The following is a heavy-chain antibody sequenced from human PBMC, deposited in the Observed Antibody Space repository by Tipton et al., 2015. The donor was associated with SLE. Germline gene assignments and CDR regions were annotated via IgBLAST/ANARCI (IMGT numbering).Heavy chain of an antibody. D-gene: IGHD3-16*02. V-gene: IGHV4-34*01. Sequence: TLSLTCAVYGGSFSGYYWSWIRQPPGKGLEWIGEIKHSGSTNHNPSLMSRVTISVDTSKNQLSLKLSAVTAADTAVYYCARGDDSIWGSYRHPLLWGQGILVTVSS. J-gene: IGHJ1*01. CDR3: ARGDDSIWGSYRHPLL. CDR1: GGSFSGYY. CDR2: IKHSGST.